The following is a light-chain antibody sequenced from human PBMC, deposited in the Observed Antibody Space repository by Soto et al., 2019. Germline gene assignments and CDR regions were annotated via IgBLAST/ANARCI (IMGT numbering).Light chain of an antibody. CDR1: QSVTTR. J-gene: IGKJ5*01. CDR3: QQYGGSPIT. V-gene: IGKV3-20*01. CDR2: GAS. Sequence: IVLTQSPVTLSLSPWERGTLSCRASQSVTTRLAWYQHKPGQAPTLLMSGASNRASGVPVRFSGSGSGTDFTLTITRLEPEDFALYYCQQYGGSPITFGLGTRLEIK.